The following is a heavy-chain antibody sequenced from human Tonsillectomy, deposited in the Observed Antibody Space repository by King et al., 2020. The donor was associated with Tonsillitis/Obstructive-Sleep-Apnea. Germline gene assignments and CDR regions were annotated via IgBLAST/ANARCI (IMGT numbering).Heavy chain of an antibody. CDR2: IWYDGSNK. D-gene: IGHD2-2*01. Sequence: VQLVESGGGVVQAGRSLRLSCAASGFTFSNYGMHWVRQAPGKGLEWVAVIWYDGSNKYYADSVKGRFTVSRDNSKNTLYLQMNSLRAEDTAVYYCAREDLGTTSSDAFDIWGQGTMVTVSS. CDR1: GFTFSNYG. J-gene: IGHJ3*02. CDR3: AREDLGTTSSDAFDI. V-gene: IGHV3-33*01.